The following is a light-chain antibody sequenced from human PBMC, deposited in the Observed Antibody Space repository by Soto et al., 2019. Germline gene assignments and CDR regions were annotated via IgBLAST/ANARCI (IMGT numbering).Light chain of an antibody. Sequence: VQLTQSPSTLSASVGDRVTITCRASQSVSSWLAWYQAKPGKAPNLLIYKASTLESGVPSRFSGSGSGTEFTLTISSLQPDDFATYYCQQYRSYSWTFGQGTKVEIK. V-gene: IGKV1-5*03. CDR1: QSVSSW. CDR3: QQYRSYSWT. CDR2: KAS. J-gene: IGKJ1*01.